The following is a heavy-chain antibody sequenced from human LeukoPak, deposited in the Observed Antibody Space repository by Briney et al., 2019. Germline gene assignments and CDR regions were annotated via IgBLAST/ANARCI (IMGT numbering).Heavy chain of an antibody. Sequence: SETLSLTCTVSGGSISSSSYYWGWIRQPPGKGLEWIGSIYYSGSTYYNPSLKSRVTISVDTSKNQFSLKLSSVTAADTAVYYCARPVGARNYFDYWGQGTLVTVS. CDR1: GGSISSSSYY. V-gene: IGHV4-39*01. D-gene: IGHD1-26*01. CDR3: ARPVGARNYFDY. CDR2: IYYSGST. J-gene: IGHJ4*02.